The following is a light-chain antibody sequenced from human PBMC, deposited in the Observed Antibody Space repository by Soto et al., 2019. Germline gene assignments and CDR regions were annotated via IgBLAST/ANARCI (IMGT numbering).Light chain of an antibody. Sequence: QSVLTQPPSVSGAPGQRVTISCPGCSLNIGAGYDVNWYQQLPGTAPKLLIYGNSNRPSGVPDRFSGSKSGTSASLAITGLQAEDEADYYCQSYDNRLSGSFGTGTKLTVL. V-gene: IGLV1-40*01. J-gene: IGLJ1*01. CDR2: GNS. CDR3: QSYDNRLSGS. CDR1: SLNIGAGYD.